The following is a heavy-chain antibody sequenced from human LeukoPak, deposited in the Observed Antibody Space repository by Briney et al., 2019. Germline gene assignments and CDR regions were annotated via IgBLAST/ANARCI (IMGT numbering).Heavy chain of an antibody. CDR2: IHYSGTT. CDR3: ARGHVVVPAAIVWFDP. CDR1: GDSISNYH. Sequence: PSETLSLTCTVSGDSISNYHWSWIRQPPGKRLEWIGYIHYSGTTNYNPSLRSRVTISVDMSRNQFSLKLSSVTAADTAVYYCARGHVVVPAAIVWFDPWGQGTLVTVSS. J-gene: IGHJ5*02. V-gene: IGHV4-59*12. D-gene: IGHD2-2*02.